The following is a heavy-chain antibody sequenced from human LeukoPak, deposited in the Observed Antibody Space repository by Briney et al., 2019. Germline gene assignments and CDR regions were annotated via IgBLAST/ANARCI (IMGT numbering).Heavy chain of an antibody. V-gene: IGHV3-23*01. J-gene: IGHJ4*02. Sequence: TGGSLRLSCAASGFSFGSYAMSWVRQAPGKGLEWVSAISGRGGSTYYADSVKGRFTISRDNSKNTLYLQRNSLRAEDTAVYYCAKDRGSGWPQFDYWGQGTLVTVSS. CDR1: GFSFGSYA. CDR2: ISGRGGST. D-gene: IGHD6-19*01. CDR3: AKDRGSGWPQFDY.